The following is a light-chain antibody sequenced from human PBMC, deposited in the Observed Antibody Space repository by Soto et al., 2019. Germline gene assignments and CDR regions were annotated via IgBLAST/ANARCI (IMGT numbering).Light chain of an antibody. J-gene: IGKJ1*01. V-gene: IGKV3-15*01. CDR3: QQYNNWPPWT. CDR2: GAS. Sequence: EIVMTQSPATLSVSPGERATLSCRASQSVSSNLAWYQQKPGQAPRLLIYGASTRATGIPARFSGSGSGTDFPLPISSLQSEDFAVYYRQQYNNWPPWTFGQGTKVEIK. CDR1: QSVSSN.